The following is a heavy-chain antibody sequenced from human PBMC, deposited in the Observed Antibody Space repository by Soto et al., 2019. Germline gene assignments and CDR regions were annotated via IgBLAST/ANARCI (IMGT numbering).Heavy chain of an antibody. V-gene: IGHV1-69*01. Sequence: QVQLVQSGAEVKKPGSSVKVSCKASGGTFSSYAISWVRQAPGQGLEWMGGLIPIYGTANYAQKFQGRVTMTADEFTITAYMALSSLRAEDTAVYYRTSSQGSSTSLEIYYYYYYGMDVWGQGTTVTVAS. CDR1: GGTFSSYA. CDR3: TSSQGSSTSLEIYYYYYYGMDV. J-gene: IGHJ6*02. CDR2: LIPIYGTA. D-gene: IGHD2-2*01.